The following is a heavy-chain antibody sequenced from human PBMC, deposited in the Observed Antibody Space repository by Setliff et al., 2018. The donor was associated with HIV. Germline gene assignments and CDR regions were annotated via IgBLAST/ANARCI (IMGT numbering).Heavy chain of an antibody. Sequence: PGGSLRLSCEASGFIFSHYILTWVRQAPGRGLELVSYIDLGGSIIHYADSVKGRFTISRDNSKNTLYLQMNSLRAEDTAIYYCALLWPFDYWGQGTQVTVSS. D-gene: IGHD1-26*01. J-gene: IGHJ4*02. CDR2: IDLGGSII. V-gene: IGHV3-48*01. CDR3: ALLWPFDY. CDR1: GFIFSHYI.